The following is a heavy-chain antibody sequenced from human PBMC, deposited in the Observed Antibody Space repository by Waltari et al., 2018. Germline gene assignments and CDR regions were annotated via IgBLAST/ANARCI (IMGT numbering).Heavy chain of an antibody. V-gene: IGHV1-69*01. CDR1: GGAFSTYG. J-gene: IGHJ3*02. CDR3: ARVGYCIGNNCLTGALDI. CDR2: IIPIFRTT. Sequence: QVQLVQSGTEVKKPGSSLKVSCKSSGGAFSTYGPIWVRQAPGQGLEWLGGIIPIFRTTDYAQNFQGRLTITADESTSTAYLELSSLRSEDTAVYYCARVGYCIGNNCLTGALDIWGQGTLVTVSS. D-gene: IGHD2-15*01.